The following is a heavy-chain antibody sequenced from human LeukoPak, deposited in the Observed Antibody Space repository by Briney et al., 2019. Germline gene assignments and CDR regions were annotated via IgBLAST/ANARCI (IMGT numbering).Heavy chain of an antibody. V-gene: IGHV4-30-4*01. J-gene: IGHJ5*02. D-gene: IGHD2-2*01. CDR3: ARDMRPYNWFDP. CDR2: IYYSGNT. Sequence: SETLSLTCIVSGGSISSYYWSWIRQPPGNGLEWIGYIYYSGNTYYNPSLKSRITISVDTSKNQFSLELRSVTAADTAVYYCARDMRPYNWFDPWGQGTPVTVSS. CDR1: GGSISSYY.